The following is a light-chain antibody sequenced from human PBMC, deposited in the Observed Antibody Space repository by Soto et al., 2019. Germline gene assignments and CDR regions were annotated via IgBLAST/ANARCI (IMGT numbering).Light chain of an antibody. Sequence: EIVLPQSPATLSFSPGERATLSCRASQSVSSNYLAWCQQRPGQAPRLLIYGASTRATGIPARFSGSGSGTEFTLTISSLEPEDFAVYYCQQRSNWPPITFGQGTRLEIK. J-gene: IGKJ5*01. CDR2: GAS. CDR3: QQRSNWPPIT. CDR1: QSVSSNY. V-gene: IGKV3-11*01.